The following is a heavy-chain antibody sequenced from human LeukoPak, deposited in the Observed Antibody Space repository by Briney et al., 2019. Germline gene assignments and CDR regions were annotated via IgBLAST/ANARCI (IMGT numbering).Heavy chain of an antibody. CDR1: GVSISSYY. Sequence: SETLSLTCTVSGVSISSYYWTWIRQPPGKGLEWIGYIYYSGSTNYNPSLKSRVTISVDTSKNQLSLKLSSVTAADTAVYYCARGHGDYYYGMDVWGQGATVTVSS. J-gene: IGHJ6*02. CDR3: ARGHGDYYYGMDV. D-gene: IGHD4-17*01. CDR2: IYYSGST. V-gene: IGHV4-59*01.